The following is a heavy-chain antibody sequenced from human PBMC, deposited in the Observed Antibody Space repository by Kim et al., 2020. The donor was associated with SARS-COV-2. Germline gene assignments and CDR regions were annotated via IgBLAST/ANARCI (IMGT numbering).Heavy chain of an antibody. CDR1: GGSVSSGGYY. J-gene: IGHJ4*02. Sequence: SETLSLTCSVSGGSVSSGGYYWRWIRLHPGKGLEWIGYIYYSGTTFYNPSPKSRATISLQTSKNQFSLTLSSVTAAATAVYYCAREVSRSFFVYWGQGT. CDR2: IYYSGTT. V-gene: IGHV4-31*03. CDR3: AREVSRSFFVY.